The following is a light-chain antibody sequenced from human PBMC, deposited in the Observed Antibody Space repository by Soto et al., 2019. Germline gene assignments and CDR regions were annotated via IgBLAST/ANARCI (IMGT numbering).Light chain of an antibody. J-gene: IGKJ4*01. V-gene: IGKV3-15*01. CDR1: QRVSSN. CDR3: QKYNSWPLT. Sequence: EIVMTQSPATLSVSPGERATLSCRASQRVSSNLAWYQQKPGQAPRLLIYGASTRATDIPAKFSGSGSGTEFSITISSLQSEDFALYYCQKYNSWPLTFGGGTKVEIK. CDR2: GAS.